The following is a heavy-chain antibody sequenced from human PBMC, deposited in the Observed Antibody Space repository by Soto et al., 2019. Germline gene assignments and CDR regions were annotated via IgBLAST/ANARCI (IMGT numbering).Heavy chain of an antibody. J-gene: IGHJ6*02. CDR1: RITVSRNY. V-gene: IGHV3-53*01. CDR2: LYTEGTT. Sequence: GGSLRLSCVATRITVSRNYMAWVRQAPEMGLEWVSILYTEGTTYYADSVKGRFTISRDSSKNTLFLQMDSLRAEDTAVYYCVRPRPSGENYGMDVWGQGTTVTVSS. CDR3: VRPRPSGENYGMDV. D-gene: IGHD3-16*01.